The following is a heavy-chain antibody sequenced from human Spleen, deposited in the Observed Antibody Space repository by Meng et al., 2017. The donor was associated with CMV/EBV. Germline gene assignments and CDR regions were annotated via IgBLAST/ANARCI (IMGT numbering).Heavy chain of an antibody. D-gene: IGHD2-21*01. CDR3: AKYSAVGERLYYFDY. J-gene: IGHJ4*02. Sequence: GESLKISCAASGFTFSDHYMTWIRQAPGKGLEWVSSIGATAGGTYYADSVKGRFTISRDNAKNTLYLQMNSLRAEDTAVYYCAKYSAVGERLYYFDYWGQGTLVTVSS. CDR1: GFTFSDHY. CDR2: IGATAGGT. V-gene: IGHV3-23*01.